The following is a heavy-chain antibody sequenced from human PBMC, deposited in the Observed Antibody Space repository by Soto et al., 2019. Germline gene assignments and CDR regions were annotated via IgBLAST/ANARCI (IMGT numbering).Heavy chain of an antibody. D-gene: IGHD3-10*01. CDR1: GFTFSNYV. CDR3: AKLTLVLALGFDY. Sequence: EVHLLDSGGGLVQPGGSLRLSCAASGFTFSNYVMSWVRQAPGKGLEWVSSISGRGDNTNYADSVKGRFTISRDNSKNTLFLQMNSLRAEDTAVYYCAKLTLVLALGFDYWGQGTLVTVSS. J-gene: IGHJ4*02. V-gene: IGHV3-23*01. CDR2: ISGRGDNT.